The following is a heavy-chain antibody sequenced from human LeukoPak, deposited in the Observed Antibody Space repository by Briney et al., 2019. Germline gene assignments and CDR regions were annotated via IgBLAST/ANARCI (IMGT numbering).Heavy chain of an antibody. Sequence: TPSETLSLTCTVSGGSISSGGYYWSWIRQHPGKGLEWIGYIYYSGSTYYNPSLKSRVTISVDTSKNQFSLKLSSVTAADTAVYYCARSPERGAFDYWGQGTLVTVSS. CDR3: ARSPERGAFDY. CDR1: GGSISSGGYY. D-gene: IGHD1-1*01. J-gene: IGHJ4*02. V-gene: IGHV4-31*03. CDR2: IYYSGST.